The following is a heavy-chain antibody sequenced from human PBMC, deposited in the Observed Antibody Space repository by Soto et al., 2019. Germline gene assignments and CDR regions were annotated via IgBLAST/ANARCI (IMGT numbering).Heavy chain of an antibody. CDR2: ISYDGSYK. CDR3: AKNFIPLSPDLYFDS. Sequence: PGGSLRLSCAASGVTFRSYCMHWARQAPGRGLEWVAVISYDGSYKSYEDSVKGRFTISRDNYKNTLHLQMDSLRAEDTAVYYCAKNFIPLSPDLYFDSWGQGTLVTVSS. V-gene: IGHV3-30*18. D-gene: IGHD3-16*01. CDR1: GVTFRSYC. J-gene: IGHJ4*02.